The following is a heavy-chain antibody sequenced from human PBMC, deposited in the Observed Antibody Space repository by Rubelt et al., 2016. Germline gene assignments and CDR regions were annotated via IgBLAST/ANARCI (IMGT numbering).Heavy chain of an antibody. J-gene: IGHJ5*02. CDR2: IYYSGST. Sequence: QEQLQESGPGLLKPSETLSLTCTVSGGSISSSYWSWIRQPPGKGLEWIGYIYYSGSTNYNPSLKSRVTISIDTSKNQLSLKLISVTAADTAVYYCARMTWCGELGGWFDPWGQGTLVTVSS. CDR1: GGSISSSY. CDR3: ARMTWCGELGGWFDP. V-gene: IGHV4-59*08. D-gene: IGHD3-10*01.